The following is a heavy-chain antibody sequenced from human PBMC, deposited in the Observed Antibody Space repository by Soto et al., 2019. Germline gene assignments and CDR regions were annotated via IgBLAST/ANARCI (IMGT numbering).Heavy chain of an antibody. CDR3: ARKGSGDYALDY. CDR1: GFSLSTSGVG. Sequence: QITLKESGPTLVKPTQTLTLTCTLSGFSLSTSGVGVGWIRQSPGKALEWLAVIYWDDVKHYSPSLERRLTINKDTSESEVVLTMTNMDPVDTSTYYCARKGSGDYALDYWGQGILVTVSS. CDR2: IYWDDVK. D-gene: IGHD4-17*01. J-gene: IGHJ4*02. V-gene: IGHV2-5*02.